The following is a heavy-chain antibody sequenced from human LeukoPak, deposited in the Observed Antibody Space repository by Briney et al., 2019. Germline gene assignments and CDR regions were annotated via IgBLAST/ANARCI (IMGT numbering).Heavy chain of an antibody. CDR2: ISSGGSYE. J-gene: IGHJ4*02. CDR1: GFTFSSYA. D-gene: IGHD3-10*01. CDR3: ARDSTYYYESGSSGPHYFDN. V-gene: IGHV3-30*01. Sequence: PGRSLRLSCAASGFTFSSYAMHWVRQAPGKGLEWVSIISSGGSYEYYADSVKGRFTISRDNSKNTLFLQLNSLRAEDTALYYCARDSTYYYESGSSGPHYFDNWGQGTLFTVSS.